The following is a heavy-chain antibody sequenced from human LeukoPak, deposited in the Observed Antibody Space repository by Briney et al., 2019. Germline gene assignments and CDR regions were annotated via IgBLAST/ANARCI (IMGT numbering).Heavy chain of an antibody. CDR2: IKQDGSEK. CDR1: GFTFSSYW. CDR3: ACITIFGVVTYPPFDH. Sequence: GGSLRLSCAASGFTFSSYWMSWVRQAPGKGLEWVANIKQDGSEKYYVDSVKGRFTISRDNAKNSLYLQMNSLRAEDTAVYYCACITIFGVVTYPPFDHWGQGTLVTVSS. J-gene: IGHJ4*02. V-gene: IGHV3-7*01. D-gene: IGHD3-3*01.